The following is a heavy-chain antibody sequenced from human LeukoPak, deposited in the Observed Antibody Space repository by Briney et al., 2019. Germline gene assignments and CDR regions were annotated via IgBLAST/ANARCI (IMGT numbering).Heavy chain of an antibody. CDR1: GYTFTSYD. J-gene: IGHJ6*03. CDR2: MNPNSGNT. Sequence: ASVKVSCKASGYTFTSYDINWVRQATGQGLEWMRWMNPNSGNTGYAQKFQGRVTMTRNTSISTAYMELSSLRSEDAAVYYCARGSRSSVTIFGAVTGLYYYYMDVWGTGTTVTVSS. V-gene: IGHV1-8*01. D-gene: IGHD3-3*01. CDR3: ARGSRSSVTIFGAVTGLYYYYMDV.